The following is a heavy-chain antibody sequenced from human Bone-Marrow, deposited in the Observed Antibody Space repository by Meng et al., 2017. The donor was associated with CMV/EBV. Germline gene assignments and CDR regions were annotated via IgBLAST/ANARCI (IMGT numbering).Heavy chain of an antibody. Sequence: SVKVSCKASGGTFSSYAISWVRQAPGQGLEWMGGIIPILGTANYAQKFQGRVTITTDESTSTAYMELSSLRSEDTAVYYCARDTPVRTAAANKGYYYYYGMDVWGQGTTVPVSS. V-gene: IGHV1-69*05. D-gene: IGHD6-13*01. CDR3: ARDTPVRTAAANKGYYYYYGMDV. CDR2: IIPILGTA. J-gene: IGHJ6*02. CDR1: GGTFSSYA.